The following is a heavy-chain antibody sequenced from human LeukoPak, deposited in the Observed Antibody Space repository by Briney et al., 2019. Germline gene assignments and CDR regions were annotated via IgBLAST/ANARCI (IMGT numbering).Heavy chain of an antibody. Sequence: SETLSLTCVVDGGSFSGYYWSWISQPPGKGLEWIGEINHSGSTNYNPSLKSRVTISVDTSKNQSSLKLSSVTAADTAVYYCARGRRVSYYDFWSGYYGAFDIWGQGTMVTVSS. D-gene: IGHD3-3*01. CDR1: GGSFSGYY. CDR3: ARGRRVSYYDFWSGYYGAFDI. J-gene: IGHJ3*02. CDR2: INHSGST. V-gene: IGHV4-34*01.